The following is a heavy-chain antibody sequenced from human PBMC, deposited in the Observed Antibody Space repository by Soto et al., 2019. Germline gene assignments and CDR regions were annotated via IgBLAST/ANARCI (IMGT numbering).Heavy chain of an antibody. Sequence: PGESLKISCKGSGHSFTSYWIGWVRQMPGKGLEWMGIIYPGDSDTRYSPSFQGQVTISADKSISTAYLQWSSLKASDTAMYYCARGGLQLGGYYYYYGMDVWGQGTTVTVSS. CDR1: GHSFTSYW. V-gene: IGHV5-51*01. CDR3: ARGGLQLGGYYYYYGMDV. CDR2: IYPGDSDT. D-gene: IGHD6-6*01. J-gene: IGHJ6*02.